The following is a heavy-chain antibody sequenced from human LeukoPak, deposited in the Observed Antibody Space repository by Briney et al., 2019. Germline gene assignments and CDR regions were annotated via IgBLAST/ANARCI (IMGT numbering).Heavy chain of an antibody. CDR1: GFTFSGYW. V-gene: IGHV3-74*01. CDR2: IKGDGSDT. CDR3: ARDPRNKGFDP. D-gene: IGHD1/OR15-1a*01. Sequence: VGSLRLSCAASGFTFSGYWMHWARQAPGKGLVWVACIKGDGSDTGYADSVKGRFTISRDNAKNMLYLQMNSLRVEDTAVYYCARDPRNKGFDPWGQGTLVTVSS. J-gene: IGHJ5*02.